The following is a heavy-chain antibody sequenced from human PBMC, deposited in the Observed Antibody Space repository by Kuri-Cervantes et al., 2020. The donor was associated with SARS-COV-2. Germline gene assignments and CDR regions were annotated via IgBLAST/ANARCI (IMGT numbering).Heavy chain of an antibody. V-gene: IGHV4-61*01. J-gene: IGHJ3*02. D-gene: IGHD6-19*01. Sequence: ESLKISCTVSGGSVSSSTYYWSWIRQPPGKGLEYIGYIYYTGSTNYNPSLESRVTISVDTSKNQFSLKLSSVTAADTAVYYCARVNQWLASADIWGQGTMVTVSS. CDR3: ARVNQWLASADI. CDR1: GGSVSSSTYY. CDR2: IYYTGST.